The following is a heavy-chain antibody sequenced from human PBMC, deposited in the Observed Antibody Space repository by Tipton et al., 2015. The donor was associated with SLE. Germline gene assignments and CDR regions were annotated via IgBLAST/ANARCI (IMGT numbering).Heavy chain of an antibody. J-gene: IGHJ6*02. CDR3: ASLSTSGGSGMDV. Sequence: SLRLSCAASGSTFSSYATSWVRQAPGKGLEWVSVISGSGTSTYYGDSVKGRFTISRDTSRNTVYLQMNSLRAEDTAVYYCASLSTSGGSGMDVWGQGTTVTVSS. CDR2: ISGSGTST. D-gene: IGHD2-2*01. CDR1: GSTFSSYA. V-gene: IGHV3-23*01.